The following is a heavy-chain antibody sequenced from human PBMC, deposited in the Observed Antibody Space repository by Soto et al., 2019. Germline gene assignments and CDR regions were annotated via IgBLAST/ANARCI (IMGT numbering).Heavy chain of an antibody. J-gene: IGHJ4*02. D-gene: IGHD6-19*01. CDR1: GYTFTSYA. Sequence: GASVKVSCKASGYTFTSYAIHWVRQAPGQRLEWMGWINAGNGDTKYSQKLQGRVTITRDTSATTAYVELSSLTSEDTAVYYCTRGPATYSSGYDYWGQGTPVTVSS. CDR2: INAGNGDT. CDR3: TRGPATYSSGYDY. V-gene: IGHV1-3*01.